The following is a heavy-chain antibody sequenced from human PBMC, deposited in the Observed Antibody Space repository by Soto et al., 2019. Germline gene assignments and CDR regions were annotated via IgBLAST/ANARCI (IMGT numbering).Heavy chain of an antibody. D-gene: IGHD1-1*01. V-gene: IGHV1-18*01. CDR2: ISAYNGNT. CDR3: ARDRRWDNWTDNHWGY. CDR1: GYTFTSYG. Sequence: QVQLVQSGAEVKKPGASVKVSCKASGYTFTSYGISCVRQAPGQGLEWMGWISAYNGNTNYAQKLQGRVTMTTYTSTSTAYMERRSLRSDDTAVYYCARDRRWDNWTDNHWGYWGQGTLVTVSS. J-gene: IGHJ4*02.